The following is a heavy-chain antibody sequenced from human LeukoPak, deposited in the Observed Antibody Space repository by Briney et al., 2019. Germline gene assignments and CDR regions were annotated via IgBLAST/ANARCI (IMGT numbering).Heavy chain of an antibody. D-gene: IGHD3-3*01. Sequence: ASVKVSCKASGYTFTSYYMHWVRQAPGQGLEWMGIINPSGGSTSYAQKFQGRVTMTRDTSTSTVYMELSSLRSEDTAVYYCAREAYYDFWSGYIDYWGQGTLVTVSS. J-gene: IGHJ4*02. CDR1: GYTFTSYY. CDR2: INPSGGST. V-gene: IGHV1-46*01. CDR3: AREAYYDFWSGYIDY.